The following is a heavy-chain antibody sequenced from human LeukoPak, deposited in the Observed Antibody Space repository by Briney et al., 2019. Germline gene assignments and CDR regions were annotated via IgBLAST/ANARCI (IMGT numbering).Heavy chain of an antibody. V-gene: IGHV3-30*04. J-gene: IGHJ4*02. CDR1: GFTFSSYA. CDR3: ARAVPGVATISYYFDY. D-gene: IGHD5-12*01. Sequence: GGSLRLSSAASGFTFSSYAMHWVRQAPGKGLEWVAVISYDGSNKYYADSVKGRFTISRDNSKNTLYLQMNSLRAEDTAVYYCARAVPGVATISYYFDYWGQGTLVTVSS. CDR2: ISYDGSNK.